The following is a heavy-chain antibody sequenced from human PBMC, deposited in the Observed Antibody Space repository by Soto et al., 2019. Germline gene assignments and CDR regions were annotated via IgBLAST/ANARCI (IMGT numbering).Heavy chain of an antibody. CDR1: GASVSSGYYY. V-gene: IGHV4-61*01. J-gene: IGHJ6*02. D-gene: IGHD3-10*01. CDR3: ARIVQKAGGLLSNYSYGVDA. Sequence: SETLSLTCTVSGASVSSGYYYWSWIRQPPGKGLEWIAYIDYSGITNYNPSLKSRVTISLHTSNNRFSLKLSSVTAADTAVYYCARIVQKAGGLLSNYSYGVDAWGQGTTVPVS. CDR2: IDYSGIT.